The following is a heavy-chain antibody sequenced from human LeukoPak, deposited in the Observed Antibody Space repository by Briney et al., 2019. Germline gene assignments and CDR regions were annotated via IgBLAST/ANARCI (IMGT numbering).Heavy chain of an antibody. CDR2: INPSGGST. CDR3: ARDSGYSSSSSDAFDI. Sequence: ASVNVSCKASGYTFTSYYMHWVRQAPGQGLEWMGIINPSGGSTSYAQKFQGRVTMTRDTSTSTVYMELSSLRSEDTAAYYCARDSGYSSSSSDAFDIWGQGTMVTVSS. CDR1: GYTFTSYY. J-gene: IGHJ3*02. D-gene: IGHD6-6*01. V-gene: IGHV1-46*01.